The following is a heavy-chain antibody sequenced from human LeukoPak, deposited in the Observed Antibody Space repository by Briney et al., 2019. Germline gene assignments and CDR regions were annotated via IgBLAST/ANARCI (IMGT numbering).Heavy chain of an antibody. CDR1: GGSSSSGDYY. J-gene: IGHJ5*02. V-gene: IGHV4-30-4*08. CDR3: ARDSKTTVVTP. Sequence: PSETLSLTCTVSGGSSSSGDYYWSWIRQPPGKGLEWIGYIYYSGSTYYNPSLKSRVTISVDTSKNQFSLTLSSVTAADTAVYYCARDSKTTVVTPWGQGTLVTVSP. CDR2: IYYSGST. D-gene: IGHD4-23*01.